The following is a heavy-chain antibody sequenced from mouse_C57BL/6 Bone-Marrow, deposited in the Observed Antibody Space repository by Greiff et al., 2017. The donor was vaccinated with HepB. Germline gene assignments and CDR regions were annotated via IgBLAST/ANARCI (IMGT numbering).Heavy chain of an antibody. CDR2: IDPENGDT. CDR3: TTDGSSYEDDY. V-gene: IGHV14-4*01. D-gene: IGHD1-1*01. CDR1: GFNIKDDY. Sequence: EVQLQQSGAELVRPGASVKLSCTASGFNIKDDYMHWVKQRPEQGLEWIGWIDPENGDTEYASKFQGKATITADTSSNTAYLQLRSLTSEDTAVYYCTTDGSSYEDDYWGQGTTLTVSS. J-gene: IGHJ2*01.